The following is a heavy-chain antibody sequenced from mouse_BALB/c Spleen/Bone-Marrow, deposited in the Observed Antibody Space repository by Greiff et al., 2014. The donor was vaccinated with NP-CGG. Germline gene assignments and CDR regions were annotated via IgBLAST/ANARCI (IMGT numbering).Heavy chain of an antibody. J-gene: IGHJ2*01. CDR1: GYTFTSHY. V-gene: IGHV1S81*02. Sequence: VQLQQSGAELVKPGTSVKLSCKASGYTFTSHYIYWVKQRPGQGLKWIGEINPNNGGTNFNEKFKSKATLTVDKSSSTAYMQLNSLTTEDSAVYYCTRLSVQQGYFDYWGQGTTLTVSS. CDR2: INPNNGGT. CDR3: TRLSVQQGYFDY. D-gene: IGHD5-1*01.